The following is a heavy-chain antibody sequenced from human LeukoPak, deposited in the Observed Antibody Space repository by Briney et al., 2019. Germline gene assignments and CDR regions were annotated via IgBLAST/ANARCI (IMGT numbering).Heavy chain of an antibody. CDR1: GYSISSGYY. CDR2: IYHSGST. J-gene: IGHJ4*02. CDR3: ARVVTIFGVVTFFDY. D-gene: IGHD3-3*01. V-gene: IGHV4-38-2*02. Sequence: PSETLSLTCTVSGYSISSGYYWGWIRQPPGKGLEWIGSIYHSGSTYYNPSLKSRVTISVDTSKNQFSLKLSSVTAADTAVYYCARVVTIFGVVTFFDYWGQGTLVTVSS.